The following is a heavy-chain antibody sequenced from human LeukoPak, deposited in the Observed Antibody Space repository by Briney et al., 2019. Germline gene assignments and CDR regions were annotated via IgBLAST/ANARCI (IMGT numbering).Heavy chain of an antibody. CDR1: GGSISSSSYY. CDR2: IYYSGST. J-gene: IGHJ4*02. V-gene: IGHV4-39*07. CDR3: ARVRSHPRSEGWYSSSRTFDY. D-gene: IGHD6-13*01. Sequence: SETLSLTCTVSGGSISSSSYYWGWIRQPPGKGLEWIGSIYYSGSTYYNPSLKSRVTISVDTSKNQFSLKLSSVTAADTAVYYCARVRSHPRSEGWYSSSRTFDYWGQGTLVTVSS.